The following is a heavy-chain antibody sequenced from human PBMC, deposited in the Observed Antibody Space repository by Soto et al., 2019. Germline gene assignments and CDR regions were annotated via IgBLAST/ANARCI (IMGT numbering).Heavy chain of an antibody. J-gene: IGHJ6*02. CDR3: ASPRGEDYKSYYYYYGMDV. D-gene: IGHD3-16*01. Sequence: GGSLRLSCAASGFTFSSYAMSWVRQAPGKGLEWVSAISGSGGSTYYADSVKGRFTISRDNSKNTLYLQMNSLRAEDTAVYYCASPRGEDYKSYYYYYGMDVWGQGTTVTVSS. CDR1: GFTFSSYA. CDR2: ISGSGGST. V-gene: IGHV3-23*01.